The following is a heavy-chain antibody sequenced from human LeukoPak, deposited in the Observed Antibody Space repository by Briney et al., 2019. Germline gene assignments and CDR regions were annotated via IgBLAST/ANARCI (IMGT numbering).Heavy chain of an antibody. D-gene: IGHD2-15*01. Sequence: GASVKVSCKVSGYTLTELSMHWVRQAPGKGLEWMGGFDPEDGETIYAQKFQGRVTMTEDTSTDTAYMELSRLRSEDTAVYYCATSHCSGGSCYSSCYYYMDVWGKGTTVTVSS. V-gene: IGHV1-24*01. J-gene: IGHJ6*03. CDR3: ATSHCSGGSCYSSCYYYMDV. CDR1: GYTLTELS. CDR2: FDPEDGET.